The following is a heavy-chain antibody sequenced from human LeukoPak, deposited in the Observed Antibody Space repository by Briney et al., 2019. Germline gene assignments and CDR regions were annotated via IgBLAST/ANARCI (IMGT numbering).Heavy chain of an antibody. CDR3: AISSSSTSYSGWFDP. V-gene: IGHV1-69*02. J-gene: IGHJ5*02. Sequence: GASVKVSCKASGGTFSSYTISWVRQAPGQGREWMGRIIPILGIANYAQKFQGRVTLTADKSTSTAYMELSSLRSDDTAVYYCAISSSSTSYSGWFDPWGQGTLVTVSS. D-gene: IGHD2-2*01. CDR2: IIPILGIA. CDR1: GGTFSSYT.